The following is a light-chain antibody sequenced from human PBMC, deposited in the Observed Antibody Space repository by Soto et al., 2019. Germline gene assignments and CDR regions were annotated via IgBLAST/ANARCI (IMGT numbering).Light chain of an antibody. CDR2: GAS. V-gene: IGKV3-20*01. CDR1: QSVSSY. CDR3: QQYGSSPPT. J-gene: IGKJ1*01. Sequence: VSTQSPSTLSLPPGERDTLSCRASQSVSSYLAWYQQKPGQGPRLLIYGASSRATGTPDRFSGSGSGTDFTLTINRLEPEDFALYYCQQYGSSPPTFGQGTKVDIK.